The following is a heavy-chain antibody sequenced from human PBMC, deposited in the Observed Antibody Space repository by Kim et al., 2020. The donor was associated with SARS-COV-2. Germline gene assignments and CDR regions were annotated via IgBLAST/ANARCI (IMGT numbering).Heavy chain of an antibody. J-gene: IGHJ3*02. CDR1: GYTFTSYG. V-gene: IGHV1-18*01. CDR3: ARGGSRVTMIVVVMADAFDI. D-gene: IGHD3-22*01. Sequence: ASVKVSCKASGYTFTSYGISWVRQAPGQGLEWMGWISGYNGNTNYAQKLQGRVTMTTDTSTSTAYMELRSLRSDDTAVYYCARGGSRVTMIVVVMADAFDIWGQGTRVTVSS. CDR2: ISGYNGNT.